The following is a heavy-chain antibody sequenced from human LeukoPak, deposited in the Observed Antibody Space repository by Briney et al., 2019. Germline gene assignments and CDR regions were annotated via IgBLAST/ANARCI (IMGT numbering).Heavy chain of an antibody. CDR1: GGTFSSYA. Sequence: SVTVSFKASGGTFSSYAISWVRQAPGQGLEWMGGIIPIFGTANYAQKFQGRVTITADESTSTAYMELSSLRSEDTAVYYCARRERNYYDSSGYNNWFDPWGQGTLVTVSS. D-gene: IGHD3-22*01. V-gene: IGHV1-69*13. CDR3: ARRERNYYDSSGYNNWFDP. CDR2: IIPIFGTA. J-gene: IGHJ5*02.